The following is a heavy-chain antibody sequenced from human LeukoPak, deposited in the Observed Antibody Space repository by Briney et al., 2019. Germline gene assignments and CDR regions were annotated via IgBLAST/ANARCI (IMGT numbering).Heavy chain of an antibody. V-gene: IGHV4-59*08. D-gene: IGHD4-23*01. J-gene: IGHJ4*02. CDR3: ARRGRGGGIPLDK. CDR2: ILYSGST. CDR1: GDSISGYY. Sequence: PSETLSLTCTVSGDSISGYYWSWIRQPPGKGLEWIGYILYSGSTNYNPSLKSRVTMSVDTSKNQFSLKLRSVTAADTAVYYCARRGRGGGIPLDKWGQGALVTVSS.